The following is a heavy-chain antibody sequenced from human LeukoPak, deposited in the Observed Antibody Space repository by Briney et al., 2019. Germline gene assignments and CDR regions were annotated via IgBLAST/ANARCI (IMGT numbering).Heavy chain of an antibody. Sequence: PGGSLRLSCAASGFTFSSYWMSWVRQPPGKGLEWIGEINHSGSTSYNPSLKSRITILVDKSMNQFSLKLNSVTAADSAVYYCARFISAGGPDYWGRGILVTVSS. J-gene: IGHJ4*02. D-gene: IGHD6-13*01. CDR2: INHSGST. CDR1: GFTFSSYW. V-gene: IGHV4-4*02. CDR3: ARFISAGGPDY.